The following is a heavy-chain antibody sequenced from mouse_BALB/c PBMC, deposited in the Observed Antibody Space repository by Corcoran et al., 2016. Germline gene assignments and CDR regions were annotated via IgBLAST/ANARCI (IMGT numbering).Heavy chain of an antibody. V-gene: IGHV1-39*01. CDR3: ARGPHYYAMDY. D-gene: IGHD3-3*01. J-gene: IGHJ4*01. CDR1: GYSFTDYI. Sequence: EIQLQPTGPELVKPGAAVKISCNASGYSFTDYIMLWVKQSHGKSLEWIGNINPYYGSTSYNLKFKGKATLTVDKSSSTAYMQLNSLTSEDSAVYYCARGPHYYAMDYWGQGTSVTVSS. CDR2: INPYYGST.